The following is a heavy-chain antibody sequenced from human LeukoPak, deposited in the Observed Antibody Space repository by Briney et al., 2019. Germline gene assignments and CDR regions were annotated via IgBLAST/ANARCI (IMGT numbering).Heavy chain of an antibody. D-gene: IGHD3-22*01. J-gene: IGHJ5*02. Sequence: GGSLRLSCAASGFTFSSYSMNWVRQAPGKGLEWVSAISGSGGSTYYADSVKGRFTISRDNSKNTLYLQMNSLRAEDTAVYYCAKDPRITMIVVVITTSWFDPWGQGTLVTVSS. V-gene: IGHV3-23*01. CDR2: ISGSGGST. CDR3: AKDPRITMIVVVITTSWFDP. CDR1: GFTFSSYS.